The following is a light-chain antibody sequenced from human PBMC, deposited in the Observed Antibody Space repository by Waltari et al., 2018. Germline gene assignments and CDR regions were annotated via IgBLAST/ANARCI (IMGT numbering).Light chain of an antibody. CDR3: QQHNNWPRT. J-gene: IGKJ1*01. CDR2: GAS. V-gene: IGKV3-15*01. Sequence: DMVMTQSPATLSVSPGGRAPLPCRASESVGTSVAWYKQTPGQPPRLLLYGASTRATGVPARFSGSGSGTDFTLTISSLQSEDSAIYFCQQHNNWPRTFGQGTKVEIK. CDR1: ESVGTS.